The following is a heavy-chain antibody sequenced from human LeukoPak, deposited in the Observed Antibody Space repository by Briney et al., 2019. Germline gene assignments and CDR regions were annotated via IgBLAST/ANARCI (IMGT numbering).Heavy chain of an antibody. Sequence: SETLSLTCAVYGGSFSGYYWSWIRQPPGKGLEWIGEINHSGSTNYNPSLKSRVTISVDTSKNQFSLKLSSVTAADTAVYYCARRENPYFSFDIWAKGQWSPSLQ. D-gene: IGHD2/OR15-2a*01. J-gene: IGHJ3*02. V-gene: IGHV4-34*01. CDR2: INHSGST. CDR3: ARRENPYFSFDI. CDR1: GGSFSGYY.